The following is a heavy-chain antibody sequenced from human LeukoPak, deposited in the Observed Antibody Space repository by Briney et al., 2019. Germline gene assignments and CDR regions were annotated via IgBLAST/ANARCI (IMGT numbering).Heavy chain of an antibody. Sequence: RFTISRDNSKNTLYLQMGSLRAEDMAVYYCARRESYYGDSMDYWGQGTLVTVSS. D-gene: IGHD4-17*01. V-gene: IGHV3-64*01. J-gene: IGHJ4*02. CDR3: ARRESYYGDSMDY.